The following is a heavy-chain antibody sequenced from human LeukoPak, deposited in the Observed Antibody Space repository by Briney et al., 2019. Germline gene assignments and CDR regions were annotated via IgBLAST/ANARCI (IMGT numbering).Heavy chain of an antibody. D-gene: IGHD1-26*01. CDR3: LTRIIMGATVFVY. J-gene: IGHJ4*02. CDR2: FKSIADGGTT. Sequence: MSGGSLRLSCAASGFTFTNAWMSWVRQAPGKGLEWVGRFKSIADGGTTDYGAPVKGRFTISRDDSKNTLYLHMNSLKTEDTAVYYCLTRIIMGATVFVYWGQGTLVTVSS. V-gene: IGHV3-15*01. CDR1: GFTFTNAW.